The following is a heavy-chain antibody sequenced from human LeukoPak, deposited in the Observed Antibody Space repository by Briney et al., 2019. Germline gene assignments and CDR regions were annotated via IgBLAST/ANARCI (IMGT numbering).Heavy chain of an antibody. CDR1: GGSISSGDYY. CDR2: IYYSGST. V-gene: IGHV4-30-4*01. J-gene: IGHJ4*02. CDR3: ARAGELYFDY. D-gene: IGHD1-26*01. Sequence: SETLSLICTVSGGSISSGDYYWSWIRQPPGKGLEWIGYIYYSGSTYYNPSLKSRVTISVDTPKNQFSLKLSSVTAADTAVYYCARAGELYFDYWGQGTLVTVSS.